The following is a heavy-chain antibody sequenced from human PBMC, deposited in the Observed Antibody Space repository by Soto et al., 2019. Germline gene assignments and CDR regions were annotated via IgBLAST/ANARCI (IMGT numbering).Heavy chain of an antibody. CDR3: ARVRVSRRGIMDV. J-gene: IGHJ6*02. Sequence: QVQLVESGGGVVQPGRSLRLSCAASGFTFSSYGMHWVRQAPGKGLEWVAVIWYDGSNKYYADSVKGRFTISRDNSKNTLYLQMNSLRAEDTAVYYCARVRVSRRGIMDVWGQGTTVTVSS. CDR2: IWYDGSNK. V-gene: IGHV3-33*01. D-gene: IGHD3-10*01. CDR1: GFTFSSYG.